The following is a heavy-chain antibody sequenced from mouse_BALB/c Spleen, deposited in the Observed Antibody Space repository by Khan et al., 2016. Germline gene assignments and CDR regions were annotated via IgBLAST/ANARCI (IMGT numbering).Heavy chain of an antibody. CDR1: GYSITSGYY. J-gene: IGHJ4*01. D-gene: IGHD1-1*01. Sequence: EVKLEESGPGLVKPSQSLSLTCSVTGYSITSGYYWNWIRQFPGNKLEWMGYISYDGNNNYNPSLKNRISITRDTSKNQFFLKLNSVTTEDTATYYCAIYYYGSSYYYYAMDYWGQGTSVTVSS. V-gene: IGHV3-6*02. CDR2: ISYDGNN. CDR3: AIYYYGSSYYYYAMDY.